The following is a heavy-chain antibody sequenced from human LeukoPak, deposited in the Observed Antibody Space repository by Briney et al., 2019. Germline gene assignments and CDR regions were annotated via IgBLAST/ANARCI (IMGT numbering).Heavy chain of an antibody. J-gene: IGHJ3*02. CDR2: ISAYNGNT. Sequence: GASVKVSCKASGYTFTSYDISWVRQAPGQGLEWMGWISAYNGNTNYAQKLQGRVTMTTDTSTSTAYMELRSLRSDDTAVYYCARERTDRYDFWSGSRLPDAFDIWGQGTMVTVSS. CDR3: ARERTDRYDFWSGSRLPDAFDI. D-gene: IGHD3-3*01. CDR1: GYTFTSYD. V-gene: IGHV1-18*01.